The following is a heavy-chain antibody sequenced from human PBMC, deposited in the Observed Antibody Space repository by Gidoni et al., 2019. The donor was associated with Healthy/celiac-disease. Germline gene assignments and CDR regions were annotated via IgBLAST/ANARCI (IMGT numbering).Heavy chain of an antibody. J-gene: IGHJ6*02. CDR1: SDYY. Sequence: SDYYMSWIRQAPGKGLEWVSYISSSSSYTNYADSVKGRFTISRDNAKNSLYLQMNSLRAEDTAVYYCARGKSKAMSSMDVWGQGTTVTVSS. V-gene: IGHV3-11*05. CDR2: ISSSSSYT. D-gene: IGHD2-2*01. CDR3: ARGKSKAMSSMDV.